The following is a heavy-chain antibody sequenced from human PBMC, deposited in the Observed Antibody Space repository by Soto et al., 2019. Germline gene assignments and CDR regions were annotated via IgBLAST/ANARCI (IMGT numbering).Heavy chain of an antibody. CDR1: RFTFSSYA. D-gene: IGHD3-22*01. V-gene: IGHV3-23*01. CDR2: ISGSGGTT. CDR3: AKALLGGYYENSGYYNYFYYGVNV. Sequence: GGSLRLSCAASRFTFSSYAMSWVRQAPGKGLEWVSGISGSGGTTYYTDSVRGRFTISRDNSKNTLYLQMNSLRAEDTAVYYCAKALLGGYYENSGYYNYFYYGVNVWGQGTRVTVSS. J-gene: IGHJ6*02.